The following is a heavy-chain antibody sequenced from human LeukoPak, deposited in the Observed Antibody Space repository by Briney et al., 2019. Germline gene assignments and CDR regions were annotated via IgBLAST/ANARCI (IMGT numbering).Heavy chain of an antibody. J-gene: IGHJ4*02. CDR1: GFTFSDYS. V-gene: IGHV3-21*01. D-gene: IGHD3-22*01. CDR3: ARVSSSGLS. Sequence: GGSLRLSCVVSGFTFSDYSMNWVRQAPGKGLEWVSSISSSSSYIYYADSVKGRFTISRDNAKNSLYLQMNSLRAEDTAVYFCARVSSSGLSWGQGTLVTVSS. CDR2: ISSSSSYI.